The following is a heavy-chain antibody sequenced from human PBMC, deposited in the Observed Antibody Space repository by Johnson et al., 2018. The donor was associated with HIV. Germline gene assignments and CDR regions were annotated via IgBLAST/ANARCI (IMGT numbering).Heavy chain of an antibody. Sequence: EVQLVESGGGLVQPGGSLRLSCAASGFTFDDHGMSWVRQAPGKGLEWVSGINWNGGSTDYADSVKGRFTISRDNAKTSLYLQMNSLRAEDMALYFCVRVGKFCGGDCYSGVDGFDIWGQGTMVTVSS. CDR2: INWNGGST. CDR1: GFTFDDHG. D-gene: IGHD2-21*02. V-gene: IGHV3-20*04. CDR3: VRVGKFCGGDCYSGVDGFDI. J-gene: IGHJ3*02.